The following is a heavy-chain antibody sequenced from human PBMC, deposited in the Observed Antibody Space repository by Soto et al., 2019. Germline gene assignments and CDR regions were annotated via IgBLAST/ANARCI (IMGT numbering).Heavy chain of an antibody. CDR3: AVTMVRGVIIPFDY. J-gene: IGHJ4*02. CDR1: GYTFTSYA. D-gene: IGHD3-10*01. V-gene: IGHV1-18*04. CDR2: ISAYNGNT. Sequence: GASVKVSCKASGYTFTSYAIHWVRQAPGQGLEWMGWISAYNGNTNYAQKLQGRVTMTTDTSTSTAYMELRSLRSDDTAVYYCAVTMVRGVIIPFDYWGQGTLVTVSS.